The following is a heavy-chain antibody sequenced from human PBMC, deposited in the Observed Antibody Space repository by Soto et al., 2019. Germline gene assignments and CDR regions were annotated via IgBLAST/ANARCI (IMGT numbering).Heavy chain of an antibody. CDR1: GFTFSSYW. J-gene: IGHJ5*02. Sequence: GSLRLSCAASGFTFSSYWMSWVRQAPGKGLEWVANIKQDGSEKYYVDSVKGRFTISRDNAKNSLYLQMNSLRAEDTAVYYCARDPFTIFGVVTSSWGQGTLVTVSS. V-gene: IGHV3-7*01. CDR3: ARDPFTIFGVVTSS. CDR2: IKQDGSEK. D-gene: IGHD3-3*01.